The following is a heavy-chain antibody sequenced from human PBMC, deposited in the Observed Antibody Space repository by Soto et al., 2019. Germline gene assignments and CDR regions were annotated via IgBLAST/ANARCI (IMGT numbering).Heavy chain of an antibody. Sequence: SETLCLTCTVSGGSIRGYYWTWIRQPPGRGLEWIGYIYYGGATKSNPSLVSRVTMSADASKNQLSLSLSSVTAADTALYYCARQILVGGDNWLDPWGKVTLVTVCS. CDR1: GGSIRGYY. D-gene: IGHD1-26*01. CDR2: IYYGGAT. CDR3: ARQILVGGDNWLDP. V-gene: IGHV4-59*01. J-gene: IGHJ5*02.